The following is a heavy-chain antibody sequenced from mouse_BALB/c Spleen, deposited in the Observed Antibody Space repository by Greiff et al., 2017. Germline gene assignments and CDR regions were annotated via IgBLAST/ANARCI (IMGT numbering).Heavy chain of an antibody. CDR2: INPSTGYT. J-gene: IGHJ1*01. V-gene: IGHV1-7*01. CDR3: ARTGLFYGNNGGYFDV. Sequence: QVQLQQSGAELAKPGASVKMSCKASGYTFTSYWMHWVKQRPGQGLEWIGYINPSTGYTEYNQKFKDKATLTADKSSSTAYMQLSSLTSEDSAVYYCARTGLFYGNNGGYFDVWGAGTTVTVSS. D-gene: IGHD2-1*01. CDR1: GYTFTSYW.